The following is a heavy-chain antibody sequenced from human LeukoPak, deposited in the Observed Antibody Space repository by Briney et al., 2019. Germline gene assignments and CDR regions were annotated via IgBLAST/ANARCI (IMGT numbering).Heavy chain of an antibody. CDR1: GFTFSSSP. D-gene: IGHD3-22*01. Sequence: GGSLRLSCAASGFTFSSSPMQWVRQTPGKGLEWVAVISVDGNAQDYADSVKGRFTISRDNTKDTVSLQLNSLRTEDTAMYFCAREGGSSGRAGYFDSWGQGIVVTVS. CDR2: ISVDGNAQ. CDR3: AREGGSSGRAGYFDS. V-gene: IGHV3-30*04. J-gene: IGHJ4*02.